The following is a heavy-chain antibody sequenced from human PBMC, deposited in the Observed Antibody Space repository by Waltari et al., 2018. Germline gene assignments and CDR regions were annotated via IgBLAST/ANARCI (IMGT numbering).Heavy chain of an antibody. V-gene: IGHV4-39*07. J-gene: IGHJ4*02. Sequence: QLQLQESGPGLVKPSETLSLTCTVSGGSISSSSYYWGWIRQPPGKGLEWIGSIYYSGSTYYNPSLKGRVTISVDTSKNQFSLKLSSVTAADTAVYYCAREPARYCSSTSCPGHSDYWGQGTLVTVSS. CDR3: AREPARYCSSTSCPGHSDY. CDR1: GGSISSSSYY. D-gene: IGHD2-2*01. CDR2: IYYSGST.